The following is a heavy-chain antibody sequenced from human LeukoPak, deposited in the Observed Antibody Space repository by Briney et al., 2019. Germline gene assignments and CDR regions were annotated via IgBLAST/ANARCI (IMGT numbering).Heavy chain of an antibody. Sequence: PSETLSLTCTVSGGSISSSSYYWGWIRQPPGKGLEWIGSIYYSGSTYYNPSLKSRVTISVDTSKNQFSLKLSSVTAADTAVYYCARGRGESYYDILTGDSGFDYWGQGTLVTVSS. CDR2: IYYSGST. CDR1: GGSISSSSYY. CDR3: ARGRGESYYDILTGDSGFDY. V-gene: IGHV4-39*07. D-gene: IGHD3-9*01. J-gene: IGHJ4*02.